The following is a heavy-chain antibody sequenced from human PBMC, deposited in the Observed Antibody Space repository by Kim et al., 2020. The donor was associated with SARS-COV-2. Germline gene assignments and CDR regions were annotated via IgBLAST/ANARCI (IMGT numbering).Heavy chain of an antibody. J-gene: IGHJ2*01. CDR1: GFTVSSNY. V-gene: IGHV3-66*02. Sequence: GGSLRLSCAASGFTVSSNYMSWVRQAPGKGLEWVSVIYSGGSTYYADSVKGRFTISRDNSKNTLYLQMNSLRAEDTAVYYCARLIGLRHYGGNLGRESWYFDLWGRGTLVTVSS. CDR3: ARLIGLRHYGGNLGRESWYFDL. D-gene: IGHD4-17*01. CDR2: IYSGGST.